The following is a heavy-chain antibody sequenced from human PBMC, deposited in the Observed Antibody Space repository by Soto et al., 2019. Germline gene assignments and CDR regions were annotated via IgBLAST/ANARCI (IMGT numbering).Heavy chain of an antibody. CDR3: ARSQGGSSSLDIYYYYYYGMDV. Sequence: QVQLVQSGAGVKKPGSSVKVSCKAPGGTFSSYAISWVRQAPGQGLEWMGGIIPIFGTANYAQKFQGRVTITADESTSTGYMELSRLRSEETAVYYCARSQGGSSSLDIYYYYYYGMDVWGQGTTVTVSS. J-gene: IGHJ6*02. D-gene: IGHD2-15*01. V-gene: IGHV1-69*01. CDR2: IIPIFGTA. CDR1: GGTFSSYA.